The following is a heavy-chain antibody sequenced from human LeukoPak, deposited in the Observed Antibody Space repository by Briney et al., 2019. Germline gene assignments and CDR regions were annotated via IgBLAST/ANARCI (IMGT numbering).Heavy chain of an antibody. CDR3: ARSYDSSGYYLDY. J-gene: IGHJ4*02. CDR1: GGSISSYF. D-gene: IGHD3-22*01. Sequence: PSETLSPTCIVSGGSISSYFWSWIRQPPGKGLEWIGYIYYNGSTKDNPSLKNRVTISIDTSKNQFSLKLSSVTAADTAVYYCARSYDSSGYYLDYWGQGTLVTVSS. CDR2: IYYNGST. V-gene: IGHV4-59*01.